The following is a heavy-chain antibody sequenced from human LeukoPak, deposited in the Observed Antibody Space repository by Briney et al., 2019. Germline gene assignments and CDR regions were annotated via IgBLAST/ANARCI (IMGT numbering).Heavy chain of an antibody. CDR2: ISSSGSTI. Sequence: GGSLRLSCAASGFTVSSNYMSWIRQAPGKGLEWVSYISSSGSTIYYADSVKGRFTISRDNSKNTLYLQMGSLRAEDMAVYYCARGAPYCGGDCYTHWGQGTLVTVSS. CDR1: GFTVSSNY. V-gene: IGHV3-11*04. CDR3: ARGAPYCGGDCYTH. D-gene: IGHD2-21*02. J-gene: IGHJ4*02.